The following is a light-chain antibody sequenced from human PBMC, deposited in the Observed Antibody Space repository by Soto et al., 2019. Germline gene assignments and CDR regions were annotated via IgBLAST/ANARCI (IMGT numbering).Light chain of an antibody. V-gene: IGKV3-15*01. Sequence: EIVLTQSPATLSVSPGERATLSCRASQSVSSNLAWYQQKPGQAPRLLIYGASTRVIDFPARFSGSGSGTEFTLTIDSLQSEDSSIYYCQQYNSRPPVTFGPGTKVDIK. CDR3: QQYNSRPPVT. J-gene: IGKJ3*01. CDR2: GAS. CDR1: QSVSSN.